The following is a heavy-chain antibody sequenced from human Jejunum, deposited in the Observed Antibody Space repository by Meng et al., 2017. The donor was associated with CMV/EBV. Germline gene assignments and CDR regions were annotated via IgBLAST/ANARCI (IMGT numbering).Heavy chain of an antibody. CDR2: INYDGSST. Sequence: EVQLVESGGGLVQPGGSLRVCCAASGFTFSSYWMHWVRQAPGKGLVWVAHINYDGSSTNYADSVRGRFTISRDNAKNTLDLQMNSLRAEDTAVYYCVRDPPQELFLFDHWGPGTLVTVSS. J-gene: IGHJ4*02. D-gene: IGHD3-10*01. CDR1: GFTFSSYW. V-gene: IGHV3-74*01. CDR3: VRDPPQELFLFDH.